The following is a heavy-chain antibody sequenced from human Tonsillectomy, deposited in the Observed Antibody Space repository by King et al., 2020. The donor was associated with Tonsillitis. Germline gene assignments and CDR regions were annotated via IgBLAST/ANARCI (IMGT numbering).Heavy chain of an antibody. J-gene: IGHJ3*02. D-gene: IGHD3-10*01. V-gene: IGHV4-59*01. Sequence: QLQESGPGLVKPSETLSLTCTVSGGSISSYYWSWIRTPPGKGLEWIAYIYFTRGTNYNPSLKRRVTISVDTSKNQFSLKLSSVTAADTAVYYCAIVVRGDSGIYAFDIWGQGTMVIVSS. CDR1: GGSISSYY. CDR2: IYFTRGT. CDR3: AIVVRGDSGIYAFDI.